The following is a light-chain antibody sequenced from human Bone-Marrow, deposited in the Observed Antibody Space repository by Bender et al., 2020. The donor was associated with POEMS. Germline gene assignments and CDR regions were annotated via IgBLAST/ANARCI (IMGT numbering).Light chain of an antibody. CDR3: SSYTSITTAVI. J-gene: IGLJ2*01. V-gene: IGLV2-14*03. CDR1: RSDIGSYNH. Sequence: QSALTQPASVSGSPGQSITIACTGTRSDIGSYNHVSWYQQHPGKAPKLMIFDVTSRPSGVSYRFSGSKSGNTASLTISGLQTEDEAHYYCSSYTSITTAVIFGGGTKLTVL. CDR2: DVT.